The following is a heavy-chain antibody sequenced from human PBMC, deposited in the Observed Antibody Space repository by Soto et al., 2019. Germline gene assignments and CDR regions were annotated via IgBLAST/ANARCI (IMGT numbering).Heavy chain of an antibody. Sequence: PSETLSLTCTVSGVSISSVYWSWIRQPPGKGLEYIGCIHDGGSTNFNPSLKSRVTMSVDTSRTQFSLKLSSVTAADTAVYDCARGFSSMSWFAPWGQGTLFTVAS. CDR3: ARGFSSMSWFAP. V-gene: IGHV4-59*01. CDR2: IHDGGST. D-gene: IGHD6-19*01. CDR1: GVSISSVY. J-gene: IGHJ5*02.